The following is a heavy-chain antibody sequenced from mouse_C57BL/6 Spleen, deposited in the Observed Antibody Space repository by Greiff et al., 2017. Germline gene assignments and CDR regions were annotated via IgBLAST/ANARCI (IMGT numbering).Heavy chain of an antibody. CDR3: ARDSGSRRGYYAMDY. J-gene: IGHJ4*01. CDR1: GYTFTSYW. V-gene: IGHV1-64*01. D-gene: IGHD1-1*01. Sequence: QVQLQQPGAELVKPGASVKLSCKASGYTFTSYWMHWVKQRPGQGLEWIGMIHPNSGSTNYNEKFKSKATLTVDKSSSTAYMQLSSLTSDDSAVYYCARDSGSRRGYYAMDYWGQGTSVTVSS. CDR2: IHPNSGST.